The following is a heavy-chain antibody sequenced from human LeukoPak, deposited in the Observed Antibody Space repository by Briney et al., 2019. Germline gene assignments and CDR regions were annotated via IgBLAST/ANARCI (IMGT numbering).Heavy chain of an antibody. J-gene: IGHJ5*02. CDR2: ISSSSSTI. CDR1: GFTFSKHA. Sequence: GGSLRLSCETSGFTFSKHALNWVRQAPGKGLEWVSYISSSSSTIYYADSVKGRFTISRDNAKNSLYLQMNSLRAEDTAVYYCAREGPDIVVVPAARGGTTLMIYWFDPWGQGTLVTVSS. CDR3: AREGPDIVVVPAARGGTTLMIYWFDP. D-gene: IGHD2-2*01. V-gene: IGHV3-48*04.